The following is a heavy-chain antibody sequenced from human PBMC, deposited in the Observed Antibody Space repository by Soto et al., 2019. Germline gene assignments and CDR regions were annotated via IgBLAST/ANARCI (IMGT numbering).Heavy chain of an antibody. CDR3: VRDSYTAHWHTAGEDY. D-gene: IGHD2-2*02. CDR2: IKEDGSLK. Sequence: DVQLVESGGGLVQPGGSLRPPCGGPGFYITNYWMTWVRPAPGKGPEWVANIKEDGSLKFYVDSVRGRFTISRDNAKNSVYLGMSRLRAEDTAVYYCVRDSYTAHWHTAGEDYWGQGTLVTVSS. V-gene: IGHV3-7*01. CDR1: GFYITNYW. J-gene: IGHJ4*02.